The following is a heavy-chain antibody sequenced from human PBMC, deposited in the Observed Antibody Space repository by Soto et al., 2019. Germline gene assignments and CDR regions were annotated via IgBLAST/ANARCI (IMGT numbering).Heavy chain of an antibody. CDR3: AKALKYYSDSSGLNWFDP. J-gene: IGHJ5*02. V-gene: IGHV3-30*18. CDR1: GFTFSSYG. Sequence: PGGSLRLSCAASGFTFSSYGMHWIRQAPGKGLEWVAVISYDGSNKYYADSVKGRFTISRDNSKNTLYLQMNSLRAEDTAVYYCAKALKYYSDSSGLNWFDPWGQGTLVTVSS. D-gene: IGHD3-22*01. CDR2: ISYDGSNK.